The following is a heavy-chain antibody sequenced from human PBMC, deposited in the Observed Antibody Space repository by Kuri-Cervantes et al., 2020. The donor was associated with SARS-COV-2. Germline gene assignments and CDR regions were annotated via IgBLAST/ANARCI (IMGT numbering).Heavy chain of an antibody. CDR3: AREHTVTRYFDY. CDR2: MYYSGST. D-gene: IGHD4-17*01. J-gene: IGHJ4*02. V-gene: IGHV4-39*07. CDR1: GGSISSSSYY. Sequence: SETLSLTCTVSGGSISSSSYYWGWIRQPPGKGLEWIGSMYYSGSTNYNPSLKSRVTISVDTSKNQFSLKLSSVTAADTAVYYCAREHTVTRYFDYWGQGTLVTVSS.